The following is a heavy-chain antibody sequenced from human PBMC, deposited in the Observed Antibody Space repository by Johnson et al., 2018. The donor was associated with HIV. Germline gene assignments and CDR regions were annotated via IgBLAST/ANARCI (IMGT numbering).Heavy chain of an antibody. CDR2: ISWNSGSI. J-gene: IGHJ3*02. CDR1: GFTFSSYA. Sequence: QVHLVESGGGVVQPGGSLRLSCAASGFTFSSYAMHWVRQAPGKGLEWVSGISWNSGSIGYADSVKGRFTISRDNSKNTLYLQMNSLRPEDTAVYYCVKGDEVVAATSGFDIWGQGIMVIVSS. D-gene: IGHD2-15*01. CDR3: VKGDEVVAATSGFDI. V-gene: IGHV3-NL1*01.